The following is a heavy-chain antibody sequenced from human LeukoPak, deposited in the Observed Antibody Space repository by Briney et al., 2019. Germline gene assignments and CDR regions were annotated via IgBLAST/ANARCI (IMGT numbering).Heavy chain of an antibody. V-gene: IGHV1-69*01. Sequence: GSSVKVSCKASGGTFSNYVFSWVRQAPGQGLEWMGGLIPIFDSADYAQKFRGRVTFTADESANTAYMELSSLRSEDTAVYYCATVLAYYSDSSGYSDWGQGTLVIVS. CDR1: GGTFSNYV. CDR3: ATVLAYYSDSSGYSD. J-gene: IGHJ4*02. CDR2: LIPIFDSA. D-gene: IGHD3-22*01.